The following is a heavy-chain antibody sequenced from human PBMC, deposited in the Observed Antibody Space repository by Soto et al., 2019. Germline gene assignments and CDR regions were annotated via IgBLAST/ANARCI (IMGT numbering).Heavy chain of an antibody. CDR2: ISYDGSNK. J-gene: IGHJ4*01. CDR1: GFTFSSYA. Sequence: QVQLVESGGGVVQPGRSLRLSCAASGFTFSSYAMHWVRQAPGKGLEWVAVISYDGSNKYYADSVKGRFTISRDNSKNTLYLQMNSLRAEDTAVYYCARIRRGDVLPYYLDYWGQGTLVTVSS. CDR3: ARIRRGDVLPYYLDY. D-gene: IGHD3-10*01. V-gene: IGHV3-30-3*01.